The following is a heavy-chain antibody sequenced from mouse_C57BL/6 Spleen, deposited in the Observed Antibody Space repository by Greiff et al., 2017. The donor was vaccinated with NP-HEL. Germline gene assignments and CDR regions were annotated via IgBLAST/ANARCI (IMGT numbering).Heavy chain of an antibody. J-gene: IGHJ3*01. CDR1: GYAFSSSW. CDR3: ARDYDYDGAY. CDR2: IYPGDGDT. Sequence: QVQLQQSGPELVKPGASVKISCKASGYAFSSSWMNWVKQRPGKGLEWIGRIYPGDGDTNYNGKFKGKATLTADKSSSTAYMQLSSLTSEDSAVYFCARDYDYDGAYWGQGTLVTVSA. V-gene: IGHV1-82*01. D-gene: IGHD2-4*01.